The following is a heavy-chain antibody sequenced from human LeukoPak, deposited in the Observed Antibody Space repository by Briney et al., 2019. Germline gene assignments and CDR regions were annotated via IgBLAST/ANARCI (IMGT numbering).Heavy chain of an antibody. CDR2: INPNSGGT. J-gene: IGHJ5*02. CDR3: ARESVSRWFDL. V-gene: IGHV1-2*02. CDR1: GYTFTGYY. Sequence: ASVKVSCKASGYTFTGYYMHWVRQAPGQGLEWMGWINPNSGGTNYAQKFQGRFTMTRDTSISTAYLELNRLRSDDTAFYYCARESVSRWFDLWGEGTLVTVSS.